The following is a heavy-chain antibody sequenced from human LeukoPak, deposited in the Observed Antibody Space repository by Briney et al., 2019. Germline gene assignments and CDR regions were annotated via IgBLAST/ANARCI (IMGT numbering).Heavy chain of an antibody. Sequence: ASVKVSCKASGGTFSSYAISWVRQAPGQGLEWMGRILPILGIANYAQKFQGRVTITADKSTSTAYMELSSLRSEDTAVYYCARFYDSSGRVDYWGQGTLVTVSS. CDR3: ARFYDSSGRVDY. V-gene: IGHV1-69*04. J-gene: IGHJ4*02. CDR2: ILPILGIA. CDR1: GGTFSSYA. D-gene: IGHD3-22*01.